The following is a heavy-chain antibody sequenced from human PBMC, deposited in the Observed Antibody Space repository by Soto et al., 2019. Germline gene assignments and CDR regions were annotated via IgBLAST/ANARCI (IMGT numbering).Heavy chain of an antibody. J-gene: IGHJ6*02. V-gene: IGHV1-8*01. Sequence: QVQLVQSGAEVKKPGASVKVSCKASGYTFTSYDINWVRQATGQGLEWMGWMNPNSGNTGYAQKFQRRVTMPRNTSISPAYTELSRLRSEATAVYYCARGPDGYYYYGMDVWGQGTTVTVSS. CDR3: ARGPDGYYYYGMDV. CDR2: MNPNSGNT. CDR1: GYTFTSYD.